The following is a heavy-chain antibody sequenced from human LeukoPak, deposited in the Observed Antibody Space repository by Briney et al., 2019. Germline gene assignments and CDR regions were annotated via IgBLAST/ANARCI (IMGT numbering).Heavy chain of an antibody. J-gene: IGHJ4*02. Sequence: KSGGSLRLSCAASGFTVSTDFMSWVRQAPGKGLEWVSVIYRGGNTYYVDSVKGRFTISRDNSKNMVYLQMNSLRVEDTAVYYCARGGYSYGRPFDHWGQGTLVTVSS. CDR1: GFTVSTDF. V-gene: IGHV3-53*01. D-gene: IGHD5-18*01. CDR3: ARGGYSYGRPFDH. CDR2: IYRGGNT.